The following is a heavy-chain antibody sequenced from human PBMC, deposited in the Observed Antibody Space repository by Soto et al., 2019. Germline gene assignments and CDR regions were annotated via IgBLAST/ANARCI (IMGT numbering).Heavy chain of an antibody. Sequence: QVQLVQSGAEVKKPGASVKVSCKASGYSFTTYGIAWVRQAPGQGLEWMGWISTYNGDTDYAQNLQGRVIMTTDTSTTTAYMELRSLRSDDTPVYYCAREGSRPYYYYGMDVWGQGTTVSVSS. V-gene: IGHV1-18*01. CDR2: ISTYNGDT. CDR3: AREGSRPYYYYGMDV. D-gene: IGHD2-15*01. J-gene: IGHJ6*02. CDR1: GYSFTTYG.